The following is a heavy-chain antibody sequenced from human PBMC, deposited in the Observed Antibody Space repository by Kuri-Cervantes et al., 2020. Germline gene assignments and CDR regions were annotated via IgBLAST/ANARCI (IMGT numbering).Heavy chain of an antibody. J-gene: IGHJ6*02. CDR1: GFTFSSYG. CDR2: IWYDGSNK. V-gene: IGHV3-33*01. CDR3: GRGGHVMDV. Sequence: LSLSCAASGFTFSSYGMHWVRQAPGKGLEWVAVIWYDGSNKYYADSVKGRFTISRDNSKNTLYLQMNSLRAEDTADYYCGRGGHVMDVWGQGTTVTVSS.